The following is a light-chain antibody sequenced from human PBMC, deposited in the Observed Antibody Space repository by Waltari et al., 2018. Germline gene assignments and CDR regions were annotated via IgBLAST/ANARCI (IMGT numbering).Light chain of an antibody. CDR1: QSIGSY. Sequence: DIQMTQSTSSLSASVGDRITITCRASQSIGSYLNWDKQEPGKAPKILIYAACRAQSGVSSRFSGSGSGTDFTLTISSLQPEDFATYYCQQSYSAPWTFGQGTKVEIK. CDR2: AAC. CDR3: QQSYSAPWT. V-gene: IGKV1-39*01. J-gene: IGKJ1*01.